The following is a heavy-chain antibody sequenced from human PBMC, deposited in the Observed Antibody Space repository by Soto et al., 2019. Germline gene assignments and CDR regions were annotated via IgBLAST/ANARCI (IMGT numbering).Heavy chain of an antibody. CDR3: ARDHLILPAHDFFYGSDV. V-gene: IGHV3-7*03. J-gene: IGHJ6*02. CDR2: IPQDGSDG. CDR1: GFTLSMYS. Sequence: PGGSLRLSCEVSGFTLSMYSMTWVRQAPGKGLEWVAKIPQDGSDGHYLDSVKGRFTISRDNAKNSVYLQMNSLRADDTAVYYCARDHLILPAHDFFYGSDVCGQGAKVTVS. D-gene: IGHD2-21*02.